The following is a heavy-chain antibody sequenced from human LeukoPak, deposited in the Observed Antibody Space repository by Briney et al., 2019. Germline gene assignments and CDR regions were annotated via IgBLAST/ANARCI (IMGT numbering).Heavy chain of an antibody. CDR3: ARDEGRSGWYTFDY. J-gene: IGHJ4*02. Sequence: SQTLSLTCAISGESVSSINGAWNWIRQSPSRGLEWLGRTYYRSEWYSDYADSMKGRITINPNTSKNQFSLQLNSVTPEDTAVYYCARDEGRSGWYTFDYWGQGSLVTVSS. V-gene: IGHV6-1*01. D-gene: IGHD6-19*01. CDR1: GESVSSINGA. CDR2: TYYRSEWYS.